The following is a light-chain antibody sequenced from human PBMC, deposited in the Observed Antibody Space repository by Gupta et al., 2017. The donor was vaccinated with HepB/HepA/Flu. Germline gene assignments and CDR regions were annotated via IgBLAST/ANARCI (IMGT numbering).Light chain of an antibody. CDR2: WAS. CDR3: QQDDSSLWT. V-gene: IGKV4-1*01. CDR1: QNLLYRSNNKNY. Sequence: DIVMTQSPDSLAVSLGERATIDCKSSQNLLYRSNNKNYLAWYQQKPVQTPRLLIYWASTRESGVPDRFSGSGSGTDFTLTISILQAEDVAVYYCQQDDSSLWTFGRATKVQIK. J-gene: IGKJ1*01.